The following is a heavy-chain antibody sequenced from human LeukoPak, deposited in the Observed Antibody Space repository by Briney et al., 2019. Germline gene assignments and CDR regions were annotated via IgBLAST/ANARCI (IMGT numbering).Heavy chain of an antibody. CDR3: ARVVGYSYGYTFWFDP. Sequence: GASVKVSCKASGYTFTSYGISWVRQAPGQGLEWMGWINPNSGGTNYAQKFQGWVTMTRDTSISTAYMELSRLRSDDTAVYYCARVVGYSYGYTFWFDPWGQGTLVTVSS. J-gene: IGHJ5*02. V-gene: IGHV1-2*04. CDR1: GYTFTSYG. D-gene: IGHD5-18*01. CDR2: INPNSGGT.